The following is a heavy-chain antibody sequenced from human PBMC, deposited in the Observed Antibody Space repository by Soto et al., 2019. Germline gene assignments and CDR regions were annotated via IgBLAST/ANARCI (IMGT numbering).Heavy chain of an antibody. CDR3: ARDPPTVTTSSFDY. CDR2: ISGSGSTI. CDR1: GFTFSDSC. Sequence: QVQLVESGGGLVKNGGSLRLSCAASGFTFSDSCMSWIRQAPGKGLEWVSHISGSGSTIYYADSVKGRFTISRDNAKNSLYLQMNSLRAEDTAVYYCARDPPTVTTSSFDYWGQGTLVTVSS. V-gene: IGHV3-11*01. J-gene: IGHJ4*02. D-gene: IGHD4-17*01.